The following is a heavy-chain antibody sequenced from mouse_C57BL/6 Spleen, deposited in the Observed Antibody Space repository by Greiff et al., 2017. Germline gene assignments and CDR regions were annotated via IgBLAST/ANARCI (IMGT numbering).Heavy chain of an antibody. D-gene: IGHD1-1*01. Sequence: VQLQQPGAELVRPGSSVKLSCKASGYTFTSYWMDWVKQRPGQGLEWIGNIYPSDSETHYNQKFKDKATLTVDKSSSTAYMQLSSLTSEDSAVYYCARYYYGSSYDYAMDYWGQGTSVTVSS. CDR2: IYPSDSET. CDR1: GYTFTSYW. CDR3: ARYYYGSSYDYAMDY. V-gene: IGHV1-61*01. J-gene: IGHJ4*01.